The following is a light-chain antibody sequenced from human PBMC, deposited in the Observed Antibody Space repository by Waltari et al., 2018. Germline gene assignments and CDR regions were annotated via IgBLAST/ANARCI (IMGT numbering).Light chain of an antibody. CDR3: AAWDDSLNGHWV. J-gene: IGLJ2*01. CDR2: RND. Sequence: QSVLTQPPSESGTPGQRVTISCSGSSSNIGSNVVNWYQQVPGTTPKLLIYRNDQRPSGGPDRISASKSGTSASLAISGLQSEDEAHYYCAAWDDSLNGHWVFGGGTKLTVL. V-gene: IGLV1-44*01. CDR1: SSNIGSNV.